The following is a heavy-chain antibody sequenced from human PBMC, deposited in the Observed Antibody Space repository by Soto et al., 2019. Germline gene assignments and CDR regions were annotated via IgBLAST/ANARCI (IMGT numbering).Heavy chain of an antibody. CDR1: GFTFSSYS. CDR3: ARDSPPIDY. CDR2: ISSSSSTI. J-gene: IGHJ4*02. V-gene: IGHV3-48*01. Sequence: GESLRLSCAASGFTFSSYSMNWVRQAPGKGLEWVSYISSSSSTIYYADSVKGRFTISRDNAKNSLYLQMNSLRAEDTAVYYRARDSPPIDYWGQGTLVTVSS.